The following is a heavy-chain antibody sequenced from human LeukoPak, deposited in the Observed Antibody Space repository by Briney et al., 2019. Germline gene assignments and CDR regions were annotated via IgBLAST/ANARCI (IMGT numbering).Heavy chain of an antibody. CDR3: ARAWDIVVVVAAIAGGLDY. CDR2: ISAYNGNT. J-gene: IGHJ4*02. D-gene: IGHD2-15*01. CDR1: VYTFTSYG. Sequence: ASVKVSCKASVYTFTSYGISWVRQATGHGREWMGWISAYNGNTNYAQKLQGRVTMTTDTSTSTAYMEVRSLRYDDTAVYYCARAWDIVVVVAAIAGGLDYWGQGTLVTVSS. V-gene: IGHV1-18*01.